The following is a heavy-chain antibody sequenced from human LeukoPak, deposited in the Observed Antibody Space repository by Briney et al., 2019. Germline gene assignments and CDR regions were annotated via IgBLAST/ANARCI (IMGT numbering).Heavy chain of an antibody. V-gene: IGHV4-61*01. J-gene: IGHJ4*02. Sequence: PSETLSLTCTVSGGSVRSGSYYWSWIRQPPGKGLEWIGYIYYSGSTNYNPSLKSRVTISVDTSKNQFSLKLSSVTAADTAVYYCARVENDGPNYYFDYWGQGTLVTVSS. CDR2: IYYSGST. D-gene: IGHD1-1*01. CDR3: ARVENDGPNYYFDY. CDR1: GGSVRSGSYY.